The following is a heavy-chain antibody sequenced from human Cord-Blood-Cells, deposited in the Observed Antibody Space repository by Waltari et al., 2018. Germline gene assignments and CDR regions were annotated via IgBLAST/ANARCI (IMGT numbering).Heavy chain of an antibody. CDR1: GYTFTGYY. CDR2: IHPNRCVT. Sequence: QVQLVQSGAEVKKPGASVKVSCKASGYTFTGYYINWVRQAPGQGLEWMGWIHPNRCVTNYAKKCQGRVTMTRDTSIRTAYMELSRLRSDDTAVYYCARGPYSSSCLDYWGQGTLVTVSS. D-gene: IGHD6-13*01. V-gene: IGHV1-2*02. J-gene: IGHJ4*02. CDR3: ARGPYSSSCLDY.